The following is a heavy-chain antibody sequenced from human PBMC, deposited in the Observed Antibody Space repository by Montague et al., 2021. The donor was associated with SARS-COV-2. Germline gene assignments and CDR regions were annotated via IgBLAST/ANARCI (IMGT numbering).Heavy chain of an antibody. V-gene: IGHV3-30*18. Sequence: SLRLSCAASGFTFNNFAMHWVRQAPGKGLEWVAVISYDGSIKYYXXSLRVRFTISRDSSKKTLYLQMNILSGEDTAVYYCAKNRDIFWFGEGRDSMDVWGQGTTVIVSS. CDR2: ISYDGSIK. CDR3: AKNRDIFWFGEGRDSMDV. D-gene: IGHD3-10*01. CDR1: GFTFNNFA. J-gene: IGHJ6*02.